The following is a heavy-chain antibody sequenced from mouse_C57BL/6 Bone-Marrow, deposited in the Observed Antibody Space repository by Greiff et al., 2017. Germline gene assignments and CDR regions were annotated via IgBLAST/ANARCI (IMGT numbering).Heavy chain of an antibody. D-gene: IGHD2-3*01. Sequence: VQLQQSGPGLVKPSQSLSLTCSVTGYSITSGYYWNWIRQFPGNKLEWMGYISYDGSNNYNPSLKNRISRTRDTSKNQFFLKLNSVTTEDTATYYCASGYYVLPFDYGGQGTTLAVSS. CDR1: GYSITSGYY. CDR2: ISYDGSN. CDR3: ASGYYVLPFDY. V-gene: IGHV3-6*01. J-gene: IGHJ2*01.